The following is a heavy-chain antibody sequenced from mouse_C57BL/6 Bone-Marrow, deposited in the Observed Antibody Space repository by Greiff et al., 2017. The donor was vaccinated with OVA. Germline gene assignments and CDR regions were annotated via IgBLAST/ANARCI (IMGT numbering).Heavy chain of an antibody. CDR1: GFTFSDYY. CDR2: ISNGGGST. V-gene: IGHV5-12*01. CDR3: ARHQGPNCYWYVDV. D-gene: IGHD4-1*01. J-gene: IGHJ1*03. Sequence: EVQLVESGGGLVQPGGSLKLSCAASGFTFSDYYMYWVRQTPEKRLEWVAYISNGGGSTYYPDTVKGRFTISRDNAKNTLYLQMSRLKSEDTAMYYCARHQGPNCYWYVDVWGTGTTVTVSS.